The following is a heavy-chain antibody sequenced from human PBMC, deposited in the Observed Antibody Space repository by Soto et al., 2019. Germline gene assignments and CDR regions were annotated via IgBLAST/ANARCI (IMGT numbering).Heavy chain of an antibody. J-gene: IGHJ6*03. CDR2: MNPNSGNT. Sequence: GASVKVSCKASGYTFTSYDINWVRHATGQGLEWMGWMNPNSGNTGYAQKVQGRVTMTRNTSISTAYMELSSLRSEDTAVYYCGRGQFVVVPLHYYYYSMDVWGNAPPVTVS. D-gene: IGHD2-2*01. CDR1: GYTFTSYD. CDR3: GRGQFVVVPLHYYYYSMDV. V-gene: IGHV1-8*01.